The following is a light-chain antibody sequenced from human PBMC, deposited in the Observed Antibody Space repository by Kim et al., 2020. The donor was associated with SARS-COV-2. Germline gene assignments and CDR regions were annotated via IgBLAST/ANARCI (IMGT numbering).Light chain of an antibody. CDR3: QQGSCFPLT. V-gene: IGKV1-12*01. J-gene: IGKJ4*01. CDR2: DAS. Sequence: DIQMTQSPSSVSASVVDRVTITCRASQGIKNWLIWYQQKPGKAPTLLIYDASTLERGVTPRFSGSGSGTDFSLTISSLQPEDFATYFCQQGSCFPLTFGGGTNVDIK. CDR1: QGIKNW.